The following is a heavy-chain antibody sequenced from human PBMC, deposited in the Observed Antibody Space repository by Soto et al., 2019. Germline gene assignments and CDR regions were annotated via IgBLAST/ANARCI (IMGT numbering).Heavy chain of an antibody. CDR3: ARHSRAYEIPLCAF. CDR1: GGCSTRWS. Sequence: LVTRSVACSVGGGCSTRWSSNCFRQAPGKGLEWIGYIYYSGDTNYNPSLESGVTISVDTSNNQLSLRLTSVTAAETAVYYFARHSRAYEIPLCAFWGKGTPLPVSS. V-gene: IGHV4-59*08. J-gene: IGHJ4*02. D-gene: IGHD3-9*01. CDR2: IYYSGDT.